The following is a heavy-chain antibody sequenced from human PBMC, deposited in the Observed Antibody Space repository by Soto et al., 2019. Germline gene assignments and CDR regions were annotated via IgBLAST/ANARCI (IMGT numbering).Heavy chain of an antibody. V-gene: IGHV3-74*01. D-gene: IGHD2-21*02. J-gene: IGHJ4*02. CDR2: VNSDESTT. Sequence: GGSLRLSCAASGFTFSSYWMHWVRQGPGKGLVWVSRVNSDESTTSYADPVKGRFTISRDNAKNTLYLQMSSLRVEDTALYYCVCFECGRTAVVTAMEANGYWGQGTLVTVSS. CDR3: VCFECGRTAVVTAMEANGY. CDR1: GFTFSSYW.